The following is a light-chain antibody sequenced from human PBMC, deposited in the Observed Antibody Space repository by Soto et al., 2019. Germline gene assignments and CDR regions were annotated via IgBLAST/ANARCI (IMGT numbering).Light chain of an antibody. CDR2: EVR. Sequence: QSVLTQPASVSGSPGQSITISRTGSSSDVGGYNYVSWYQQHPGEVPKLMIYEVRNRPTGISNRFSGSKSGNTASLTISGLRAEDEADYYCNSYTSSNTPFVFGTGTRSPS. V-gene: IGLV2-14*01. CDR1: SSDVGGYNY. J-gene: IGLJ1*01. CDR3: NSYTSSNTPFV.